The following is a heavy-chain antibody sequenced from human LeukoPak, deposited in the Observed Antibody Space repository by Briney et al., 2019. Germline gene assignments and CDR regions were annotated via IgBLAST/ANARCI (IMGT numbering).Heavy chain of an antibody. CDR2: MNPHSGNT. D-gene: IGHD2-2*01. V-gene: IGHV1-8*01. CDR3: AREFSFYYGLDV. CDR1: GFTFTTYD. J-gene: IGHJ6*02. Sequence: GASVKVYCKASGFTFTTYDINWVRHATGQGREWMGWMNPHSGNTGYAQKFQGRVTMTRNTSISTAYMELSSLRSDDTAVYYCAREFSFYYGLDVWGQGTTVTVSS.